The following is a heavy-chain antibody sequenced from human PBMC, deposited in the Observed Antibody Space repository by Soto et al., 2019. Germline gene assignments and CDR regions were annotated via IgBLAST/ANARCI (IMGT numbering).Heavy chain of an antibody. CDR2: ISYDGSNK. V-gene: IGHV3-30*03. CDR1: GFTFSSYG. Sequence: GGSLRLSCAASGFTFSSYGMHWVRQAPGKGLEWVAVISYDGSNKYYADSVKGRFTISRDNSKNTLYLQMNSLRAEDTAVYYCATQKGDDAFDIWGQGTMVTVSS. CDR3: ATQKGDDAFDI. D-gene: IGHD3-10*01. J-gene: IGHJ3*02.